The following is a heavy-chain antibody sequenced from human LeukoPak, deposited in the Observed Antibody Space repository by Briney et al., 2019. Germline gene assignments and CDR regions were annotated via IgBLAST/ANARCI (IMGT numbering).Heavy chain of an antibody. CDR3: ARRGHSGYDYWFDP. J-gene: IGHJ5*02. CDR1: GFTFSSYS. Sequence: GGSLRLSCAASGFTFSSYSMNWVRQAPGKGLEWVSYISSSSSTIYYADSVKGRFTISRDNAKNSLYLQMNSLRAEDTAVYYCARRGHSGYDYWFDPWAREPWSPSPQ. CDR2: ISSSSSTI. D-gene: IGHD5-12*01. V-gene: IGHV3-48*04.